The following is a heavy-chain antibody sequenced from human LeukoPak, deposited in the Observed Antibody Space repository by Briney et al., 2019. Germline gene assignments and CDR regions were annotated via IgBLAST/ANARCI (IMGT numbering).Heavy chain of an antibody. V-gene: IGHV4-59*04. CDR3: ARHRAGGWLQPRALFDI. Sequence: SSETLSLTCTVSGGSISSYYWSWTRQPPGKGLEWIGYIYYSGSTYYNPSLKSRVTISVDTSKNQFSLKLSSVTAADTAVYYCARHRAGGWLQPRALFDIWGQGTTVTVSS. D-gene: IGHD5-24*01. CDR2: IYYSGST. J-gene: IGHJ3*02. CDR1: GGSISSYY.